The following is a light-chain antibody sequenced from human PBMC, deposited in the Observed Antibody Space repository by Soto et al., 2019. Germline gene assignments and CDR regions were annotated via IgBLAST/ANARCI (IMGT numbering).Light chain of an antibody. CDR1: IYDVGAYHY. J-gene: IGLJ2*01. CDR3: ISYPITGALV. CDR2: EVS. V-gene: IGLV2-14*01. Sequence: QSALTQPASVSGSPGQSITISCTGTIYDVGAYHYVSWYQQFPGKAPKLILYEVSNRPSGISNRFSGFRSGSTASLTVSGLQPEDDAHYYCISYPITGALVFGGGTKLTVL.